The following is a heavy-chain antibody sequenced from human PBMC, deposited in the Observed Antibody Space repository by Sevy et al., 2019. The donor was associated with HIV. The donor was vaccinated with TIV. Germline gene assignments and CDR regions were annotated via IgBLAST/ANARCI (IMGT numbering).Heavy chain of an antibody. CDR2: ISGSGGST. CDR1: GFTFSSYA. Sequence: GGSLRLSCAASGFTFSSYAMSWVRQAPGKGLEWVSAISGSGGSTYYADSVKGRFTISSDNSKNTLYLQMNSLRAEDTAVYYCAKAYYAPYYYYMDVWGKGTTVTVSS. D-gene: IGHD3-22*01. J-gene: IGHJ6*03. CDR3: AKAYYAPYYYYMDV. V-gene: IGHV3-23*01.